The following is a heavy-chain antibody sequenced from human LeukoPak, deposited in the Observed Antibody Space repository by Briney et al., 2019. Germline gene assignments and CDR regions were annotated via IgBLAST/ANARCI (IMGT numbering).Heavy chain of an antibody. V-gene: IGHV1-69*13. CDR3: ARDQAQQLVRGFYYYMDV. CDR1: GGTFSSYA. Sequence: SVKVSCKASGGTFSSYAISWVRQAPGQGLEWMGGIIPFFGTTNYAQKFQGRVTITADESTSTAYMELSSLRSEDTAVYYCARDQAQQLVRGFYYYMDVWGEGTTVTVSS. J-gene: IGHJ6*03. CDR2: IIPFFGTT. D-gene: IGHD6-13*01.